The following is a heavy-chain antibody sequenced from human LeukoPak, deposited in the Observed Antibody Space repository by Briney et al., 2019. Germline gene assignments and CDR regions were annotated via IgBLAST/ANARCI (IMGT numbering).Heavy chain of an antibody. CDR1: GGSNSSSNW. J-gene: IGHJ3*02. CDR3: ASRVPAAMRDAFDI. Sequence: SGTLSLTCAVSGGSNSSSNWWSWVRQPPGKGLEWIGETYHTGSTNYNPSLKSRVTISVDKTKNQFSLRLTSVTAADTAVYYCASRVPAAMRDAFDIWGQGTMVTVSS. CDR2: TYHTGST. D-gene: IGHD2-2*01. V-gene: IGHV4-4*02.